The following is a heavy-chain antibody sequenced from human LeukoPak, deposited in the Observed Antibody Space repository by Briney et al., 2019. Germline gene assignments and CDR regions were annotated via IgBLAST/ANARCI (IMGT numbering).Heavy chain of an antibody. CDR3: AKSSYYDSSGYYREYYFDF. CDR2: ISSSSSTI. Sequence: PGGSLRLSCAASGLTVSSYSMNWVRQAPGKGLEWVSYISSSSSTIYYADSVKGRFTISGDNAKNSLYLQMNSLRDEDTAVYYCAKSSYYDSSGYYREYYFDFWGQGTLVTVSS. CDR1: GLTVSSYS. J-gene: IGHJ4*02. D-gene: IGHD3-22*01. V-gene: IGHV3-48*02.